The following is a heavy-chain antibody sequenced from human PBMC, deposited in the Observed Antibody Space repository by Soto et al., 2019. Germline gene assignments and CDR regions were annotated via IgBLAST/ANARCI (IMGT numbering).Heavy chain of an antibody. Sequence: PGGSLRLSCAASGFTFSSYAMHWVRQAPGKGLEWVAVISYDGSNKYYADSVKGRFTISRDNSKNTLYLQMNSLRAEDTAVYYCARDRLGGRRWGTAMGNYYYYGMDVWGQGTTVTVSS. CDR1: GFTFSSYA. D-gene: IGHD5-18*01. J-gene: IGHJ6*02. V-gene: IGHV3-30-3*01. CDR2: ISYDGSNK. CDR3: ARDRLGGRRWGTAMGNYYYYGMDV.